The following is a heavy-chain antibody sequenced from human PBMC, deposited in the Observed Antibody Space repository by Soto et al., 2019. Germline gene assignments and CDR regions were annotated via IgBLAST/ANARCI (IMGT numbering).Heavy chain of an antibody. D-gene: IGHD1-7*01. CDR2: IYYSGST. Sequence: KPSETLSLTCTVSGGSVSSGSYYWSWIRQPPGKGLEWIGYIYYSGSTNYNPSLKSRVTISVDTAKNQFSLKLSSVTAADTAVYYCARELELMPDYYYGMDVWGQGTTVTVSS. CDR1: GGSVSSGSYY. V-gene: IGHV4-61*01. CDR3: ARELELMPDYYYGMDV. J-gene: IGHJ6*02.